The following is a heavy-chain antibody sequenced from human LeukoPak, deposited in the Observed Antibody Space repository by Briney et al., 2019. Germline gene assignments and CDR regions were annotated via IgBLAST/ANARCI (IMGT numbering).Heavy chain of an antibody. V-gene: IGHV3-23*01. CDR3: ARGLFDFDY. J-gene: IGHJ4*02. CDR2: ITGSGGST. Sequence: PGGSLRLSCAPSGFTFDNFAMTWVRRAPGKGLEWVSEITGSGGSTYYADSVKGRFTISRDNSKNTLYLQMNSLRAEDTAIYYCARGLFDFDYWGQGTLVTVSS. CDR1: GFTFDNFA. D-gene: IGHD3-10*01.